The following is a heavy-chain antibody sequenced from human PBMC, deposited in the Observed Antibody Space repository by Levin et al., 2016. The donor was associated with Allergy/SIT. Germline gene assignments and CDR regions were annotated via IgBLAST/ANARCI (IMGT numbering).Heavy chain of an antibody. CDR1: GYSFTSYW. CDR3: ARDGMSSGWDPAWFDP. D-gene: IGHD6-19*01. V-gene: IGHV5-10-1*01. J-gene: IGHJ5*02. CDR2: IDPSDSYT. Sequence: GESLKISCKGSGYSFTSYWISWVRQMPGKGLEWMGRIDPSDSYTNYSPSFQGHVTISADKSISTAYLQWSSLKASDTAMYYCARDGMSSGWDPAWFDPWGQGTLVTVSS.